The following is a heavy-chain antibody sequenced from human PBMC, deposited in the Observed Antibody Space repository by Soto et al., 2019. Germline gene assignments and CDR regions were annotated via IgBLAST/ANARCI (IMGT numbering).Heavy chain of an antibody. CDR1: GFTFSSYS. CDR3: ARGTGDWYFDL. CDR2: ISSSSSTI. D-gene: IGHD2-8*02. V-gene: IGHV3-48*02. Sequence: EVQLVESGGGLVQPGGSLRLSCAASGFTFSSYSMSWVRQAPGKGLEWVSYISSSSSTIYYADSVKGRFTISRDNAKNSLYLQMNSLSDEDTAVYYCARGTGDWYFDLWGRGTLVIVSS. J-gene: IGHJ2*01.